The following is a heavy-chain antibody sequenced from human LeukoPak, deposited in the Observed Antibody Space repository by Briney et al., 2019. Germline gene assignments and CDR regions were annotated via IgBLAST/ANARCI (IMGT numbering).Heavy chain of an antibody. CDR1: GFTFSSYE. D-gene: IGHD3-22*01. Sequence: PGGSLRLSCAASGFTFSSYEMNWVRQAPGKGLEWVANIKQDGSEKYYVDSVKGRFTISRDNAKNSLYLQMNSLRAEDTAVYYCARDRIYYDSSGLNDYWGQGTLVTVSS. CDR2: IKQDGSEK. V-gene: IGHV3-7*01. J-gene: IGHJ4*02. CDR3: ARDRIYYDSSGLNDY.